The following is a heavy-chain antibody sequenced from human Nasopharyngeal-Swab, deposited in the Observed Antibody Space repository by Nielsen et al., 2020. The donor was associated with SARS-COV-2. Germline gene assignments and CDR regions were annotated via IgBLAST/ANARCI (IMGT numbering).Heavy chain of an antibody. V-gene: IGHV3-53*01. J-gene: IGHJ4*02. D-gene: IGHD6-13*01. Sequence: WIRQAPGKGLEWVSVIYSGGSTYYADSVKGRFTISRDNSKNTLYLQMNSLRAEDTAVYYCARAPSSSWPLDYWGQGTLVTVSS. CDR2: IYSGGST. CDR3: ARAPSSSWPLDY.